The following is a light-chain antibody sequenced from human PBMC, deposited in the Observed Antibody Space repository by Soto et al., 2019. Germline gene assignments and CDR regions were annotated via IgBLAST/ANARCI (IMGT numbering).Light chain of an antibody. CDR3: SSYTTSSSYV. Sequence: SVLTQPPSVSGSPGQSITISCNGTSSDVGGFNYVSWYQQHPGKAPKLLIFDVYSRPSGISNRFSGSKSGNTASLNISGLQAEDEADYYCSSYTTSSSYVFGAGPKVTVL. CDR2: DVY. J-gene: IGLJ1*01. V-gene: IGLV2-14*01. CDR1: SSDVGGFNY.